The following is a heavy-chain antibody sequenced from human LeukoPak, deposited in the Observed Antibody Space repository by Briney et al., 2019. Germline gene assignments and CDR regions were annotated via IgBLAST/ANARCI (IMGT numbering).Heavy chain of an antibody. CDR1: GFTFSSYA. D-gene: IGHD2-15*01. J-gene: IGHJ4*02. Sequence: GGSLRLSCAASGFTFSSYAMSWVRQAPGKGLEWVSAISGSGGSTYYADSVKGRFTISRDNSKNTLYLQMNSLRAEDTAVYYCAKDVGYCSGGSCYGMDYWGQGTLVTVSS. CDR3: AKDVGYCSGGSCYGMDY. CDR2: ISGSGGST. V-gene: IGHV3-23*01.